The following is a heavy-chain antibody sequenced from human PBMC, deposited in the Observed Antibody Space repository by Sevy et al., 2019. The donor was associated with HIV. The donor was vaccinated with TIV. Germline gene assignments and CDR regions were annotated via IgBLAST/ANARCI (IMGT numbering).Heavy chain of an antibody. CDR3: AKGILPNDY. D-gene: IGHD3-10*01. J-gene: IGHJ4*02. CDR1: GFTFTNAA. V-gene: IGHV3-23*01. Sequence: GGSLRLSCAVSGFTFTNAAMTWVRQAPGKGLEWVSGITISGDKKYYADSVRGRFTISRDKSKNTVYLQMNSLIDEDTAVYYCAKGILPNDYWGQGTLVTVSS. CDR2: ITISGDKK.